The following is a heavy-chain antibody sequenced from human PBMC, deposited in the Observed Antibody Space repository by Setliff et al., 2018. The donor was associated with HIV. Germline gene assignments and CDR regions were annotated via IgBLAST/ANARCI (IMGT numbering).Heavy chain of an antibody. D-gene: IGHD3-3*01. Sequence: SETLSLTCAVYGGSFSAYHWSWIRQTPGKGLEWLGEINHSGSTAYNLALESRVSMSIHTSKNQFSLKLTSVTAADTAIYYCARGRDYTGSWFRPFYLDFWGHGNLVTVSS. CDR1: GGSFSAYH. V-gene: IGHV4-34*01. CDR2: INHSGST. J-gene: IGHJ4*01. CDR3: ARGRDYTGSWFRPFYLDF.